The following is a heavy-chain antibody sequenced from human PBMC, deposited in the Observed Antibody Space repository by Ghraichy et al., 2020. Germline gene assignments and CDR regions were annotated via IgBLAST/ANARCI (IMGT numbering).Heavy chain of an antibody. CDR1: GFSFSGYA. J-gene: IGHJ4*02. CDR2: ISGGGDNT. D-gene: IGHD2-8*02. Sequence: GGSLRLSCTASGFSFSGYAMSWVRQAPGKGLEWVSSISGGGDNTYYADSVKGRFTISRDNSKNTLYLQVISLRAEDTAVYYCAKRGSCTGANCFFFDYWGQGTVVTVSS. V-gene: IGHV3-23*01. CDR3: AKRGSCTGANCFFFDY.